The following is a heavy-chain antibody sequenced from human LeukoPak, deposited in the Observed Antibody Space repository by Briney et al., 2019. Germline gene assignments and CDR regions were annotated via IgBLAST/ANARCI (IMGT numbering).Heavy chain of an antibody. Sequence: GGSLRLSCAASGFTFSSYAMHWVRQAPGKGLEWVAVISYDGSNKYYADSVKGRFTISRDNSKNTLYLQMNSLRAEDTAVYYCARAGEAGYYYYYMDVWGKGTTVTVSS. V-gene: IGHV3-30-3*01. CDR2: ISYDGSNK. CDR3: ARAGEAGYYYYYMDV. J-gene: IGHJ6*03. CDR1: GFTFSSYA.